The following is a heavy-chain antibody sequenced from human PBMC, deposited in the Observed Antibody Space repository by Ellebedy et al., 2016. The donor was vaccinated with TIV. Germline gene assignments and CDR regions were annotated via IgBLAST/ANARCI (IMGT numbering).Heavy chain of an antibody. J-gene: IGHJ4*02. D-gene: IGHD1-26*01. Sequence: GESLKISXRGSGFSFSDFWMNWVRQAPGKGLEWVGNIKQDASETLYVDSVKGRFTISRDNARNSLYLQRNDLRAEDTAVYYCAGSWGWRHEYWGQGTLVTVSS. V-gene: IGHV3-7*01. CDR3: AGSWGWRHEY. CDR1: GFSFSDFW. CDR2: IKQDASET.